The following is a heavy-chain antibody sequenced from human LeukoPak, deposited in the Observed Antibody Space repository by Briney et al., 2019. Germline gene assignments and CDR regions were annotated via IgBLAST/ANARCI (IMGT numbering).Heavy chain of an antibody. D-gene: IGHD1-26*01. CDR2: INPNSGGT. J-gene: IGHJ4*02. V-gene: IGHV1-2*02. CDR3: ARTTYSGSYPDY. CDR1: GYTFTGYY. Sequence: ASVKVSCKASGYTFTGYYMHWVRQAPGQGLEWMGWINPNSGGTNYAQKFQGRVTMTRDTSISTAYMELSRLRSDDTAVYYCARTTYSGSYPDYWGQGTLVTVSS.